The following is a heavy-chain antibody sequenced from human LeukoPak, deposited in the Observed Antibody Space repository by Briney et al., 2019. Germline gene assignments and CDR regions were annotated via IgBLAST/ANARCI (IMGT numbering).Heavy chain of an antibody. CDR3: ARDNGVVHGVYYMDV. Sequence: PGGSLRLSCAASGFTFSNYWMTWVSQAPGKGLEWVADIKQDGSEKLYVNSVRGRFTISRENAKMSLFLQMNSLRAEETAVYYCARDNGVVHGVYYMDVWGKGTTVTVS. V-gene: IGHV3-7*01. J-gene: IGHJ6*03. CDR1: GFTFSNYW. CDR2: IKQDGSEK. D-gene: IGHD3-3*01.